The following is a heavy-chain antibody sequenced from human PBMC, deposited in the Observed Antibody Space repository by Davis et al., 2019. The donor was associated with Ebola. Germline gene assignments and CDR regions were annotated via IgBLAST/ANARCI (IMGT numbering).Heavy chain of an antibody. D-gene: IGHD3-9*01. V-gene: IGHV3-30-3*01. J-gene: IGHJ4*02. CDR2: ISYDGSNK. CDR1: GFTFSSYA. CDR3: ARGEYFDWLLYGAFDY. Sequence: GGSLRLSCAASGFTFSSYAMHWVRQAPGKWLEWVAVISYDGSNKYYADSVKGRFTISRDNSKNTLYLQMNSLRAEDTAVYYCARGEYFDWLLYGAFDYWGQGTLVTVSS.